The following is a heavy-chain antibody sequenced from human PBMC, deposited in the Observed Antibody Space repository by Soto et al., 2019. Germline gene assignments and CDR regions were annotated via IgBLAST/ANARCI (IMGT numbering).Heavy chain of an antibody. CDR1: GFTFSSYG. CDR2: ISYDGSDK. J-gene: IGHJ5*02. Sequence: GGSLRLSCAGSGFTFSSYGMHWVRQAPGKGLEWVAVISYDGSDKYYGDSVKGRFPISRDDSKNTLYLQMNSLRVEDTAIYYCAKTAGYDYVWGSSGLDPWGQGTLVTVSS. D-gene: IGHD3-16*01. CDR3: AKTAGYDYVWGSSGLDP. V-gene: IGHV3-30*18.